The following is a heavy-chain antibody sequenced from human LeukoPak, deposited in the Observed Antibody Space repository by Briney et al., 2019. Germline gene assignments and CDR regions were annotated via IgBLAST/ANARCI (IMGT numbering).Heavy chain of an antibody. J-gene: IGHJ3*02. CDR2: FDPEDGET. CDR3: ATRRAYCSGGSCYYDAFDI. CDR1: GYTLTELS. V-gene: IGHV1-24*01. Sequence: ASVNVSCMVSGYTLTELSMHWVRQAPGKGLEWMGGFDPEDGETIYAQKFQGRVTMTEDTSTDTAYMELSSLRSEDTAVYYCATRRAYCSGGSCYYDAFDIWGQGTMVTVSS. D-gene: IGHD2-15*01.